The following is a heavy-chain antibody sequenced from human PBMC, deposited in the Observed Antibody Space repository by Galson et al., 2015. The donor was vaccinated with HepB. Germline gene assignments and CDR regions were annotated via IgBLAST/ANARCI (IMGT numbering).Heavy chain of an antibody. CDR3: ARNNSDTHAFDI. J-gene: IGHJ3*02. D-gene: IGHD1/OR15-1a*01. Sequence: SVKVSCKASGYAFISYGISWVRQAPGQGLEWMGWISGYNDNTNYLQKIQGRVTMTADTPTSTAYMELRSLRSDDSAIYYCARNNSDTHAFDIWGKGTLVSVSS. CDR1: GYAFISYG. CDR2: ISGYNDNT. V-gene: IGHV1-18*01.